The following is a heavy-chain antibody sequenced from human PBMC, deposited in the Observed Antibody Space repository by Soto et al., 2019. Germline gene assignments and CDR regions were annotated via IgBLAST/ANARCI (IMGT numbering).Heavy chain of an antibody. CDR3: EKCAKQLVHGAFDY. CDR2: IGAGGGGT. J-gene: IGHJ4*02. V-gene: IGHV3-23*01. CDR1: GFTLTNYV. D-gene: IGHD6-6*01. Sequence: GGSLTLSCAASGFTLTNYVMSWVRQPPGKGLECVSGIGAGGGGTYYADSVKGRFTISRDNSKNTLYLQMISLRADDTAIYYCEKCAKQLVHGAFDYWGQGAPVTVFS.